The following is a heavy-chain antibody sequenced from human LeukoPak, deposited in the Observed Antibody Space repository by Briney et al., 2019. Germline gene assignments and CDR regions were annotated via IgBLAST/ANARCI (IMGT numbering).Heavy chain of an antibody. V-gene: IGHV1-2*02. D-gene: IGHD2-2*01. J-gene: IGHJ4*02. CDR1: GYTFTGYY. Sequence: ASVKVSCKASGYTFTGYYMHWVRQAPGQGLEWMGWINPNSGGTNYAQRFQGRVTMTRDTSISTAYMELSRLRSDDTAVYYCAREKDCSSTSCFSYYFDYWGQGTLVTVSS. CDR3: AREKDCSSTSCFSYYFDY. CDR2: INPNSGGT.